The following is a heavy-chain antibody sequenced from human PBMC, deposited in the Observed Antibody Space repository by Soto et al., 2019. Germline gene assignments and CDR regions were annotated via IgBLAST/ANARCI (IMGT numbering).Heavy chain of an antibody. V-gene: IGHV4-59*12. CDR2: SYYSGGT. Sequence: QVQLQESGPGLVKPSETLSLTCTVAGGSISSYYGSWIRQPPGKGLEWIGYSYYSGGTNYNPSLKGRVTISGDTSKNQFSLKLSSVTAADTAVYYCAGEMVGANAFDIWGQGTMVTVSS. J-gene: IGHJ3*02. CDR3: AGEMVGANAFDI. D-gene: IGHD2-8*01. CDR1: GGSISSYY.